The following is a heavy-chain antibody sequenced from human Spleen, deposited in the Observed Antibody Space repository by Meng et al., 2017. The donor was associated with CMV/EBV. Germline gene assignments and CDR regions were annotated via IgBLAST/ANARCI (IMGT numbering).Heavy chain of an antibody. V-gene: IGHV6-1*01. CDR2: TYYRSKWYN. CDR1: GDSVSSNSAA. D-gene: IGHD1-26*01. Sequence: SETLSLTCAISGDSVSSNSAAWNWIRQSPSRGLEWLGRTYYRSKWYNDYAVSVKSRITINPDTSKNQFSLKLNSVTAADTAVYYCARAPIDSGHGIDYWGQGTLVTVSS. J-gene: IGHJ4*02. CDR3: ARAPIDSGHGIDY.